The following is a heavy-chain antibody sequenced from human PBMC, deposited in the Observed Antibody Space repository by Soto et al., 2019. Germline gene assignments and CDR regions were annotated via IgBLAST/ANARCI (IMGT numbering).Heavy chain of an antibody. V-gene: IGHV1-46*01. J-gene: IGHJ4*02. CDR3: VREYSPGLFEY. CDR1: GYSFTNYF. D-gene: IGHD5-12*01. CDR2: ILPAGGRT. Sequence: VASVKVSCKASGYSFTNYFLHWVRQAPAQGLEWMGYILPAGGRTGCTEKFQGRLTVTMDTSTSTVYMDLSSLSFEDTAVYYCVREYSPGLFEYWGQGTLVTVSS.